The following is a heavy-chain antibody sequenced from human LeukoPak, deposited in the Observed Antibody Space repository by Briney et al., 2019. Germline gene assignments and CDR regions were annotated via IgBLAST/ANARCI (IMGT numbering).Heavy chain of an antibody. CDR2: IYYSGST. J-gene: IGHJ4*02. V-gene: IGHV4-31*03. CDR1: GGSVNSGSSY. Sequence: PSETLSLTSTVSGGSVNSGSSYWSWIRQHPGKGLEWIGYIYYSGSTYYNPSLKSRVTISVDTSKNQFSLKLSSVTAADTAVYYCARRHGSYFDYWGQGTLVTVSS. D-gene: IGHD1-26*01. CDR3: ARRHGSYFDY.